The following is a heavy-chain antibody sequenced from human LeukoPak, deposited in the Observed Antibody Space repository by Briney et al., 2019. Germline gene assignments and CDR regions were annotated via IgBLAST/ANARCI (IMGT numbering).Heavy chain of an antibody. V-gene: IGHV4-31*03. CDR2: IYYGGST. Sequence: SETLSLTCTVSGGSISSCGYYWSWIRQQPGKGLEWIGYIYYGGSTYYNPSLKSRVTISVDTSKNQFSLKLSSVTAADTAVYYCARGSGMDVWGQGTTVTVSS. CDR1: GGSISSCGYY. J-gene: IGHJ6*02. CDR3: ARGSGMDV.